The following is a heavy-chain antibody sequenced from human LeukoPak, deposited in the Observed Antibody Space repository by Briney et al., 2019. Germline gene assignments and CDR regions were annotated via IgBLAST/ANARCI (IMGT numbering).Heavy chain of an antibody. CDR3: ARGSSGWYYFDY. CDR2: IYSGGST. CDR1: GFTVSSNY. D-gene: IGHD6-19*01. Sequence: GGSLRLSCAASGFTVSSNYMSWVRQAPGKGLEWVSVIYSGGSTYYADSVKGRFTISRDNSKNTLYLQMNSLRAEDTAVYYCARGSSGWYYFDYWGQGSLVTVSS. J-gene: IGHJ4*02. V-gene: IGHV3-66*01.